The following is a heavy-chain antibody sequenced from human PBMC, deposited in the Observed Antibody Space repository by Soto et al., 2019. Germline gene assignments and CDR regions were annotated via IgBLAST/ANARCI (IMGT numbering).Heavy chain of an antibody. CDR1: GFTFSSYA. J-gene: IGHJ6*03. D-gene: IGHD5-12*01. V-gene: IGHV3-23*01. CDR3: AKEYSGYDYYSYYYMDV. CDR2: ISGSGGST. Sequence: PGGSLRLSCAACGFTFSSYAMSWVRQATGKGLEWVSAISGSGGSTYYADSVKARFTISRDNSKNTLYLQMNSMRAEDTAVYYCAKEYSGYDYYSYYYMDVWGKGTTVTVSS.